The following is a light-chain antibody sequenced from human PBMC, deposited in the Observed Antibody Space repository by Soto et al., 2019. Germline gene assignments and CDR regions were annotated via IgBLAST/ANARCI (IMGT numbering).Light chain of an antibody. CDR3: QQYDKWPLT. Sequence: EIVMTQSPAPLSVSPEERATLSCRASQSVSNKLAWYQQKVGQAPRLLIYGASTRAAGIPARFSGSGSGTEFTLTISSLQSKDFEVYYCQQYDKWPLTFGGGAKVEIK. CDR2: GAS. J-gene: IGKJ4*01. CDR1: QSVSNK. V-gene: IGKV3-15*01.